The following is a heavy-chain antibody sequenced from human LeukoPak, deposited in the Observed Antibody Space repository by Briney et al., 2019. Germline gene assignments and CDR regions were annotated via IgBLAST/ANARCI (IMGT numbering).Heavy chain of an antibody. CDR1: GFTFSDYY. D-gene: IGHD3-10*01. J-gene: IGHJ5*02. Sequence: GGSLRLSCAASGFTFSDYYMSWIRQAPGKGLEWVSYISSSGSTIYYADSVKGRFTISRDNAKNSLYLQMNSLRAEDTAVYYCAKDSPLWFGESKTWGQGTLVTVSS. CDR3: AKDSPLWFGESKT. V-gene: IGHV3-11*01. CDR2: ISSSGSTI.